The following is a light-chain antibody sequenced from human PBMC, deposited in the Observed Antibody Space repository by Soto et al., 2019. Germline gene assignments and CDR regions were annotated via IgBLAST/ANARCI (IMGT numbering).Light chain of an antibody. Sequence: QSVLTQPASVSGSPGQSITISCTGTSSDVGGYNYVSWYQQHPGKAPKLMIYDVSNRPSGVSNRFSGSKSGNTASLTISGLQAEDEADYYCSSYTSSSNFVVFGGGTKLTAL. CDR1: SSDVGGYNY. CDR2: DVS. CDR3: SSYTSSSNFVV. J-gene: IGLJ2*01. V-gene: IGLV2-14*01.